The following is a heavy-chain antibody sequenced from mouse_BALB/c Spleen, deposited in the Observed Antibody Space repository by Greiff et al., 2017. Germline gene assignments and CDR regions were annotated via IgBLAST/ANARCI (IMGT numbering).Heavy chain of an antibody. Sequence: EVQRVESGGGLVQPGGSRKLSCAASGFTFSSFGMHWVRQAPEKGLEWVAYISSGSSTIYYADTVKGRFTISRDNPKNTLFLQMTSLRSEDTAMYYCARYYGKGFDYWGQGTTLTVSS. D-gene: IGHD2-1*01. V-gene: IGHV5-17*02. CDR2: ISSGSSTI. CDR3: ARYYGKGFDY. CDR1: GFTFSSFG. J-gene: IGHJ2*01.